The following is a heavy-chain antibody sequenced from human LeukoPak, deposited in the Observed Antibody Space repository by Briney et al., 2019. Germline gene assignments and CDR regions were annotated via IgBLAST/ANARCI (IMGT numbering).Heavy chain of an antibody. D-gene: IGHD3-9*01. CDR1: GFSVSNNF. V-gene: IGHV3-53*01. Sequence: GGSLRLSCAASGFSVSNNFMSWVRQAPGKXXXXXXVIYSDGSTYDADSVRGRFTISRDKSKNTLYLQMNSLRAEDTAVYYCARDFDGGSTGFDCWGQGTLVTVSS. CDR2: IYSDGST. CDR3: ARDFDGGSTGFDC. J-gene: IGHJ4*02.